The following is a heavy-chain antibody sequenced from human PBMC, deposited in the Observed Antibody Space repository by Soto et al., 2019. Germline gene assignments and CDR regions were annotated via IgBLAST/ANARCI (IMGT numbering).Heavy chain of an antibody. J-gene: IGHJ4*02. CDR2: IDPSDSQT. Sequence: GESLKISCKGSGYSFAGYWITWVRQKPGKGLEWMGGIDPSDSQTYYSPSFRGHVTISATKSITTVFLQWSSLRASDTAMYYCARQIYDSDTGPNFQYYFDSWGQGTPVTVSS. CDR1: GYSFAGYW. CDR3: ARQIYDSDTGPNFQYYFDS. D-gene: IGHD3-22*01. V-gene: IGHV5-10-1*01.